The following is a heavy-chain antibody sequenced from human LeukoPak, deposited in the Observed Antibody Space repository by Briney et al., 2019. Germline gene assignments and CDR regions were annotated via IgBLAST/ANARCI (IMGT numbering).Heavy chain of an antibody. Sequence: PGRSLRLSCASSGFTFSSYGTHWVRQAPGKGLEWVAVVWYDGSSTYYADSVKGRFTISRDNSKNTLYLQMNSLRAEDTAVYYCARSSDIDYWGQGTLVTVSS. V-gene: IGHV3-33*01. CDR1: GFTFSSYG. CDR2: VWYDGSST. CDR3: ARSSDIDY. J-gene: IGHJ4*02.